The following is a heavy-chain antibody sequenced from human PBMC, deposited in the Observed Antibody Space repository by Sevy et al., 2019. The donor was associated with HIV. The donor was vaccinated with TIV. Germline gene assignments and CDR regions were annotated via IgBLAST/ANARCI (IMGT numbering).Heavy chain of an antibody. J-gene: IGHJ4*02. CDR3: ATVYGLRGYFDY. CDR2: FDPEDGET. V-gene: IGHV1-24*01. Sequence: ASVKVSCKVSGYTLTELSMHWVRQAPGKGLGWMGGFDPEDGETIYAQKFQGRVTMTEDTSTDTAYMELSSLRSEDTAVYYCATVYGLRGYFDYWGQGTLVTVSS. D-gene: IGHD4-17*01. CDR1: GYTLTELS.